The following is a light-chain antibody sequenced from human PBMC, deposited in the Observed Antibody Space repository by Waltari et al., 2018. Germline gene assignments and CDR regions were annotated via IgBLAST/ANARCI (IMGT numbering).Light chain of an antibody. Sequence: QSALTQPASVSGSPGQSITISCTGTSSEVGGYNLVSWYQQHPGKAPKLMIYEVSNRPSWVSNRFSGSKSGNTGSLTISGLQAEDEADYYCCSYTSSSTYVFGTGTKVAVL. V-gene: IGLV2-14*01. CDR1: SSEVGGYNL. J-gene: IGLJ1*01. CDR2: EVS. CDR3: CSYTSSSTYV.